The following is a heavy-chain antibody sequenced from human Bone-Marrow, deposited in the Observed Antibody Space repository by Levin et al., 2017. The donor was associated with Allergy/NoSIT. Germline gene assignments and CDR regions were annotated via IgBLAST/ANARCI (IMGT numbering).Heavy chain of an antibody. V-gene: IGHV1-2*02. CDR2: INPNSGGT. J-gene: IGHJ5*02. CDR1: GYTFTGYY. CDR3: ANATSLVAGNWFDP. Sequence: GESLKISCKASGYTFTGYYMHWVRQAPGQGLEWMGWINPNSGGTNYAQKFQGRVTMTRDTSISTAYMELSRLRSDDTAVYYCANATSLVAGNWFDPWGQGTLVTVSS. D-gene: IGHD6-19*01.